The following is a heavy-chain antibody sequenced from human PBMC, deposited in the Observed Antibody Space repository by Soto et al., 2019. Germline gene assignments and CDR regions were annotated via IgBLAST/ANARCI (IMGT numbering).Heavy chain of an antibody. CDR3: ARDRGSYALDY. Sequence: QVQLVQSGAEVKKPGASVKVSCKASGYTFTNYGISWVRQAPGQGLEWMGWISADNGNTNYAQKLQDRVTMTTDTSTRTAYMELRSMGSDDTAVYYCARDRGSYALDYWGQGTLVTVSS. D-gene: IGHD1-26*01. CDR1: GYTFTNYG. J-gene: IGHJ4*02. V-gene: IGHV1-18*01. CDR2: ISADNGNT.